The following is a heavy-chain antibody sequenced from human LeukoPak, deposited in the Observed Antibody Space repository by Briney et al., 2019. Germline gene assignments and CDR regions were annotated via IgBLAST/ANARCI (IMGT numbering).Heavy chain of an antibody. CDR3: ARGVADSSGYYGEDF. Sequence: SETLSLTCTVSGGSISSHYWSWIRQPPGKGLEWIGSLYYSESTYSNPSLKSRVTISADTSKNQFSLKLSSVTAADTAVYYCARGVADSSGYYGEDFWGQGTLVTVSS. J-gene: IGHJ4*02. V-gene: IGHV4-59*04. CDR2: LYYSEST. CDR1: GGSISSHY. D-gene: IGHD3-22*01.